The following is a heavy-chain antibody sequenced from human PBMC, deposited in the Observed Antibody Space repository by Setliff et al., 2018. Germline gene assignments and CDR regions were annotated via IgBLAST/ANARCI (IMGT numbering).Heavy chain of an antibody. CDR3: ARKDGDM. Sequence: PSETLSLTCTVSGDSISRSTYYWGWIRQSPGKGLDWIGTVDHSGNTFYNPSLKSRVTISVDTSKNQFSLKMRSVTAADAALYYCARKDGDMWGQGTMVTVSS. J-gene: IGHJ3*02. CDR1: GDSISRSTYY. CDR2: VDHSGNT. V-gene: IGHV4-39*01. D-gene: IGHD2-15*01.